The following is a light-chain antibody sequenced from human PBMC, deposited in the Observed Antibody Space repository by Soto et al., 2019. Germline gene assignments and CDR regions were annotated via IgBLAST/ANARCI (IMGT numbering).Light chain of an antibody. Sequence: QSALTQPASVSGSPGQSITISCTGTSSDVGDSNYVSWYQQHPGKAPKLMVFDVSYRPSGVSHRFSGSKSGNTASLTISGLQAADEADYYCCSYTISSTYVFGSGTKLTVL. CDR3: CSYTISSTYV. CDR1: SSDVGDSNY. V-gene: IGLV2-14*03. CDR2: DVS. J-gene: IGLJ1*01.